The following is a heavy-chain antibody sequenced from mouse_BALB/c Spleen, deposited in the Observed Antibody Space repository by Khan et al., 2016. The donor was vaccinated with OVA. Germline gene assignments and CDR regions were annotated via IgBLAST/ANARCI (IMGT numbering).Heavy chain of an antibody. CDR3: TRGAYNGLFAY. CDR2: IDPANGNV. CDR1: GFNIKDTY. D-gene: IGHD2-10*01. Sequence: VQLKQSGAEFVKPGASVKLSCTASGFNIKDTYMHWINQRPQQGLVWIGRIDPANGNVKYDPKFQDKATIAADASSNTAYLHISSLTSEDTAIYYCTRGAYNGLFAYWGQGTLVTVSA. J-gene: IGHJ3*01. V-gene: IGHV14-3*02.